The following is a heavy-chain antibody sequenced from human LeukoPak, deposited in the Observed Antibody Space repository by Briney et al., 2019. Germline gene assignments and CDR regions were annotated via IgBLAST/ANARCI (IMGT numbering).Heavy chain of an antibody. CDR3: ASNSGSYYPYYYYYYMDV. D-gene: IGHD1-26*01. CDR1: GGSISSYY. J-gene: IGHJ6*03. CDR2: IYYSGST. Sequence: SETLSLTCTVSGGSISSYYWSWIRQPPGKGLEWIGYIYYSGSTNHNPSLKSRVTISVDTSKNQFSLKLSSVTAADTAVYYCASNSGSYYPYYYYYYMDVWGKGTTVTVSS. V-gene: IGHV4-59*08.